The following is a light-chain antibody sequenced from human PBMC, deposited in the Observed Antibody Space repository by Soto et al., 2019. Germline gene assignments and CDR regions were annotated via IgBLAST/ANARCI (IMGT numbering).Light chain of an antibody. Sequence: EIVMTQSPATLSVSPGERATLSCRASQSVTSNLAWYQQKPGQAPRLLIYGASTRATGIPARFSGSGSGTEFTLTISSLQSEDFAVYYCQQYNNWPSTFGQATKVEIK. J-gene: IGKJ1*01. V-gene: IGKV3-15*01. CDR3: QQYNNWPST. CDR2: GAS. CDR1: QSVTSN.